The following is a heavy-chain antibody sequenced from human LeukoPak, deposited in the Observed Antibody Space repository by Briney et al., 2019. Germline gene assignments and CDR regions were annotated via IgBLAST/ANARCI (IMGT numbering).Heavy chain of an antibody. CDR2: ISVYNDNT. J-gene: IGHJ6*03. CDR3: ARAVSGGSSFFYMDV. V-gene: IGHV1-18*01. D-gene: IGHD2-15*01. Sequence: ASVKVSCKASSFIFNNYGISWVRQAPGQGREWMGWISVYNDNTKYSQNLQGRVTLTTDKSTNTAYMELRSLRSDDTAIYYCARAVSGGSSFFYMDVWGKGTTVTISS. CDR1: SFIFNNYG.